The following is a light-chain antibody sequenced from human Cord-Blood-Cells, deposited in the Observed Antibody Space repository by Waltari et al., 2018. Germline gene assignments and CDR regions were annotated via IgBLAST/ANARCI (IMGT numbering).Light chain of an antibody. CDR3: SSYTSSSTLV. CDR2: EVS. V-gene: IGLV2-14*01. CDR1: SSDVGASNH. J-gene: IGLJ2*01. Sequence: QSALTQPAPVSRSPGPSLTISSTGTSSDVGASNHVSWYQQHPGKAPKLMIYEVSNRPSGVSNRFSGSKSGNTASLTISGLQAEDEADYYCSSYTSSSTLVFGGGTKLTVL.